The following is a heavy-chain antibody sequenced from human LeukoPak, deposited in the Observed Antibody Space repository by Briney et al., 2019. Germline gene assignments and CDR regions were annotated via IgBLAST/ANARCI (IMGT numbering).Heavy chain of an antibody. V-gene: IGHV4-59*01. CDR2: ISYSGNT. CDR1: GGSISSYY. CDR3: ARHSTSSIAARGHFDY. Sequence: SETLSLTCTVSGGSISSYYWSWIRQPPGEGLEWIGYISYSGNTNYNPSLKSRVAMSVDTSSNEYSLKLRSVTPADTAVYYCARHSTSSIAARGHFDYWGQGTLVTVSS. D-gene: IGHD6-6*01. J-gene: IGHJ4*02.